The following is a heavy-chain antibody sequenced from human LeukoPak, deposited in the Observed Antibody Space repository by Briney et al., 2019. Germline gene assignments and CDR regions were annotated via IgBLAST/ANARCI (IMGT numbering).Heavy chain of an antibody. D-gene: IGHD3-3*01. J-gene: IGHJ6*03. V-gene: IGHV1-8*01. Sequence: SSVNVSCKASGYTFTRYDIKGVRQATGQGREWMGWMNPNRGNTRYAQKSQGRVTMTRHTSISTAYIELSSLRSEDTAVYYCARGYEALPAHWYYDFWSGYYGDYYYYYMDVWGKGTTVTVSS. CDR2: MNPNRGNT. CDR3: ARGYEALPAHWYYDFWSGYYGDYYYYYMDV. CDR1: GYTFTRYD.